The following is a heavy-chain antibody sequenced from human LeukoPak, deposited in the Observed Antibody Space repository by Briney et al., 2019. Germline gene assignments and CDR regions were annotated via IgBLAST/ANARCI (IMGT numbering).Heavy chain of an antibody. Sequence: ASVKVSCKASGYTFTGYYMHWVRQAPGQGLEWMGRINPYSGGTNYAQKFQGRVTMTRDTSISTAYMELSRLRSDDTAVYYCAGIMAGYYYYYYGMDVWGQGTTVTVSS. V-gene: IGHV1-2*06. CDR3: AGIMAGYYYYYYGMDV. D-gene: IGHD2-8*01. J-gene: IGHJ6*02. CDR1: GYTFTGYY. CDR2: INPYSGGT.